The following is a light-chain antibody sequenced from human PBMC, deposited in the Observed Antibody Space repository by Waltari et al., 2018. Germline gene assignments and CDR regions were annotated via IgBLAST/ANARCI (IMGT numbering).Light chain of an antibody. V-gene: IGKV3-20*01. J-gene: IGKJ1*01. CDR3: QQYGRSPGT. CDR2: GAS. CDR1: QSVSSSY. Sequence: ENVLTQSPGTLSLSPGERATLSCRASQSVSSSYLAWYQQKPGQAPRLLIYGASSRATGIPDRFSGSGSGTEFTLTISRLEPEDFAVYYCQQYGRSPGTFGQGTKVEIK.